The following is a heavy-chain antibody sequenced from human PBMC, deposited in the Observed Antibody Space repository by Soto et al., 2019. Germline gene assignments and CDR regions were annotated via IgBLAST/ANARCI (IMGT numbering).Heavy chain of an antibody. Sequence: QLQLQESGPGLVKPSETLSLTCTVPGGSISSSSYYWGWIRQPPGKGLEWIGSIYYSGSTYYNPSLKSRVTISVDTSKNQFSLKLSSVTAADTAVYYCATPRPSLGYDSSGYYYSFDYWGQGTLVTVSS. CDR2: IYYSGST. CDR1: GGSISSSSYY. V-gene: IGHV4-39*01. J-gene: IGHJ4*02. D-gene: IGHD3-22*01. CDR3: ATPRPSLGYDSSGYYYSFDY.